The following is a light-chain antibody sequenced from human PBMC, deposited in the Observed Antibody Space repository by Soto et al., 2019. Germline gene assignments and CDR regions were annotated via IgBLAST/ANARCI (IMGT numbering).Light chain of an antibody. CDR2: GAS. V-gene: IGKV1-39*01. J-gene: IGKJ4*01. Sequence: DIQMTQSPSSLSASVGDRVTITCRASQSISTFLNWYQQKPGKAPKLLIYGASNLESGVPSTFSGSGSGTDFTLTISSLQPEDFSTYYLPQCFSTPLLTFGGGTKVEIK. CDR3: PQCFSTPLLT. CDR1: QSISTF.